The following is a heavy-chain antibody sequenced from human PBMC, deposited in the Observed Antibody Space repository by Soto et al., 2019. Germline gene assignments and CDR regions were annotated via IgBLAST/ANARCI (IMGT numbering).Heavy chain of an antibody. CDR1: GGSISSGGYY. CDR2: IYYSGST. V-gene: IGHV4-31*03. Sequence: SSETLSLTCTVSGGSISSGGYYWSWIRQHPGKGLEWVGYIYYSGSTYYNPSLKSRVTISVDTSKNQFSLKLSSVTAADTAVYYCARASSNFRLFWGQGTLVTVSS. CDR3: ARASSNFRLF. J-gene: IGHJ4*02. D-gene: IGHD4-4*01.